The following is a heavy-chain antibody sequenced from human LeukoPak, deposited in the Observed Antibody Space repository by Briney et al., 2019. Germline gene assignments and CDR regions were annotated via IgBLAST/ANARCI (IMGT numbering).Heavy chain of an antibody. CDR1: GGSISSYY. D-gene: IGHD3-16*01. CDR2: IYTSGST. V-gene: IGHV4-4*07. Sequence: SETLSLTCTVSGGSISSYYWSWIRQPAGKGLEWIRRIYTSGSTNYNPSLKSRVTMSVDTSKNQFSLKLSSVTAADTAVYYCAREYYDYVWGSYMGMWGQGTLVTVSS. J-gene: IGHJ4*02. CDR3: AREYYDYVWGSYMGM.